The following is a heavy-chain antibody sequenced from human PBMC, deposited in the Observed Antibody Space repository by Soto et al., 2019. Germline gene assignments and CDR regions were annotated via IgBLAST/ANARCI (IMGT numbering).Heavy chain of an antibody. CDR2: IDGSGGMT. Sequence: QLLQSGGGLVQPGGSLTLSCAASGFTFGTPDMSWVRQAPGEGLEWVSTIDGSGGMTYYADSVKCRFTISRDNSRNTVYLQMNSLRGDDTALYYCVKNSGRFNTWGQGALVTGSS. CDR3: VKNSGRFNT. D-gene: IGHD3-10*01. CDR1: GFTFGTPD. V-gene: IGHV3-23*01. J-gene: IGHJ5*02.